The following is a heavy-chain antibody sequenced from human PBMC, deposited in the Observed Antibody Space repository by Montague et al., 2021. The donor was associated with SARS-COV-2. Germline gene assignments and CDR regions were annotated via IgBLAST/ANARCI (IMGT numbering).Heavy chain of an antibody. CDR3: ARIPVGSKYYFDF. D-gene: IGHD2-2*01. V-gene: IGHV6-1*01. J-gene: IGHJ4*02. CDR2: TYYLSERYN. CDR1: GDSDAVKVPT. Sequence: CAISGDSDAVKVPTCNWDEQSPSLDLDWLLGTYYLSERYNDYAESVKSRITIDPDTSKHQFSLHLNSVTPEDTAVYYCARIPVGSKYYFDFWGQGTLVTVSS.